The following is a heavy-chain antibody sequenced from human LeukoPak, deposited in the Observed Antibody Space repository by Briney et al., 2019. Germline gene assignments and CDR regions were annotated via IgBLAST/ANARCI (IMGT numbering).Heavy chain of an antibody. CDR2: IKQDGSDT. J-gene: IGHJ4*02. V-gene: IGHV3-7*03. CDR3: ASQSYGLFHY. D-gene: IGHD4-17*01. Sequence: GGSLSLSCAASGFTFSTYGMSWVGQPPGPGLGWVANIKQDGSDTYYVDSVKGRFTISRDNAKNSLYLQMNSLRAEDTAMYYCASQSYGLFHYWGQRTLVTVSS. CDR1: GFTFSTYG.